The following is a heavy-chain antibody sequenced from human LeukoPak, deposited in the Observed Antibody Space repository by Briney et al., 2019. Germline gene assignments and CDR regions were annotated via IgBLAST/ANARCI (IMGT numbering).Heavy chain of an antibody. CDR1: GGSISSYY. Sequence: PSETLSLTCTVSGGSISSYYWSWLRQPPGKGLEWLGYIYYSGSTNYNPSLKSRVTISVNTSKNQLSLKLSSVTAADTAVYYCAVRSEVRPYGMDVWGQGTTDTASS. J-gene: IGHJ6*02. V-gene: IGHV4-59*08. CDR3: AVRSEVRPYGMDV. CDR2: IYYSGST.